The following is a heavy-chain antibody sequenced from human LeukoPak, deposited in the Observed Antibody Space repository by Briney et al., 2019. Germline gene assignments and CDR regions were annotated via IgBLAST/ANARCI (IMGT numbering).Heavy chain of an antibody. CDR3: ARDDPYGYYDY. J-gene: IGHJ4*02. Sequence: GGSLRLSCAASGFTFSSYAMSWVRQAPGKGLEWVSGISGSGGSRYYADSVKGRFTISRDNAKTSLHLQMNSLRAEDTAVYYCARDDPYGYYDYWGQGTLVTVSS. D-gene: IGHD2-2*03. CDR2: ISGSGGSR. V-gene: IGHV3-23*01. CDR1: GFTFSSYA.